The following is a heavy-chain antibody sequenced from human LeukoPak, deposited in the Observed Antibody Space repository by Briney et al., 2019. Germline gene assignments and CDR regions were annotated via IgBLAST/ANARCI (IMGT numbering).Heavy chain of an antibody. D-gene: IGHD6-6*01. CDR1: GFTFSSYG. V-gene: IGHV3-30*18. CDR3: AKPLYSSSPYYYYYYGMDV. CDR2: ISYDGSNK. Sequence: GESLRLSCAASGFTFSSYGMHWVRQAPGKGLEWVAVISYDGSNKYYADSVKGRFTISRDNSKNTLYLQMNSLRAEDTAVYYCAKPLYSSSPYYYYYYGMDVWGQGTTVTVSS. J-gene: IGHJ6*02.